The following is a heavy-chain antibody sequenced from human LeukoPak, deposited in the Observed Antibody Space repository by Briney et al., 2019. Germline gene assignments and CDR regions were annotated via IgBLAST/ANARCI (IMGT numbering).Heavy chain of an antibody. D-gene: IGHD3-9*01. V-gene: IGHV4-4*07. J-gene: IGHJ3*02. Sequence: SETLSLTCTVSGGSISSYYWSWIRQPAGKGLEWIGRIYTSGSTNYNPSLKSRVTMSVDTSKNQFSLKLSSVTAADTAVYYCARDRKDILTGYPQDAFDIWGQGTMVTVSS. CDR1: GGSISSYY. CDR2: IYTSGST. CDR3: ARDRKDILTGYPQDAFDI.